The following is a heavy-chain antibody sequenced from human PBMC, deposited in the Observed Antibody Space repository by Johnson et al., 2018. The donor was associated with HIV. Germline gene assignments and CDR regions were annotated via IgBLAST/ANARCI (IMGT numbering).Heavy chain of an antibody. CDR3: ARRDSGSLSFDI. D-gene: IGHD1-26*01. V-gene: IGHV3-20*04. CDR1: GFIFDDYD. J-gene: IGHJ3*02. Sequence: EQLVESGGGVLRRGGSLRLSCEGFGFIFDDYDLSWVRQAPGKGLAWVSGINWNGGTTAYADCLKGRFTISRDNGKNSLYLQMNSLRAEDTALYYCARRDSGSLSFDIWGQGTMVIVSS. CDR2: INWNGGTT.